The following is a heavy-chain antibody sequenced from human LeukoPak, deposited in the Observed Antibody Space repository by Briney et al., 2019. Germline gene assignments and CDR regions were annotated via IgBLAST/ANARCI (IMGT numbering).Heavy chain of an antibody. Sequence: GGSLRLSYAASGFTFSDYYMNWIRQAPGKGLEWVSYISSSGSSIQYADSVKGRFTISRDNAKNSLYLQMNGLRADDTAVYYCARGGSYCPTNEYWGQGTLVTVSA. D-gene: IGHD3-10*01. J-gene: IGHJ4*02. CDR2: ISSSGSSI. V-gene: IGHV3-11*04. CDR3: ARGGSYCPTNEY. CDR1: GFTFSDYY.